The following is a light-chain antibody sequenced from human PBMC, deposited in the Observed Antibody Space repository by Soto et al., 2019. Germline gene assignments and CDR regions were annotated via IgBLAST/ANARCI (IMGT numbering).Light chain of an antibody. CDR3: QQYNNWRET. CDR2: GAS. Sequence: EIVMTQSPATLSVSPGEKATLSCRASQSVSSNLAWYQQKPGQATRLLIYGASTRATGIPARFSGSGSGTEFTLTISRLQSEDFAFYYCQQYNNWRETFGQGTKVESK. J-gene: IGKJ1*01. V-gene: IGKV3-15*01. CDR1: QSVSSN.